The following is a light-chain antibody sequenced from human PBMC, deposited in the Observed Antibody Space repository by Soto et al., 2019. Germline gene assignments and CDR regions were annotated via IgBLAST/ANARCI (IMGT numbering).Light chain of an antibody. CDR2: LNSDGSH. J-gene: IGLJ2*01. CDR3: QTWVTGIQV. CDR1: SGHSSYA. Sequence: QLVLTQSPSASASLGASVKLTCTLSSGHSSYAIAWHQQRPEKGPRYLMKLNSDGSHSKGDAIPDRFSSSSSGADRYLTISILPSEDEADYYCQTWVTGIQVFGGGTKLTVL. V-gene: IGLV4-69*01.